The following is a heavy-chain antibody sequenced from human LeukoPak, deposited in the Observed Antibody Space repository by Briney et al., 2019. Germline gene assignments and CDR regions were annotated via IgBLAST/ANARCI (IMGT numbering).Heavy chain of an antibody. CDR1: GGSFSGYY. D-gene: IGHD3-10*01. J-gene: IGHJ5*02. CDR2: INHSGST. CDR3: ARVHPPRITMVRGGLRNWFDP. Sequence: SETLSLTCAVYGGSFSGYYWSWIRQPPGKGLEWIGEINHSGSTNYNPSLKSRVTISVDTSKNQFSLKLSSVTAADTAVYYCARVHPPRITMVRGGLRNWFDPWGQGTLVTVSS. V-gene: IGHV4-34*01.